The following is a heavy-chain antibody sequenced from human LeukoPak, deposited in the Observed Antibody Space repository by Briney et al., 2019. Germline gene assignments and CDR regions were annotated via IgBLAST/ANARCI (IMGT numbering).Heavy chain of an antibody. D-gene: IGHD6-6*01. CDR2: INPSGGST. J-gene: IGHJ4*02. CDR3: AITHFAGLVYYFDY. V-gene: IGHV1-46*01. CDR1: GYTFTSYY. Sequence: ASVKVSCKASGYTFTSYYMHWVRQAPGQGLEWMGIINPSGGSTSYAQKFQGRVTITADESTSTAYMELSSLRSEDTAVYYCAITHFAGLVYYFDYWGQGTLVTVSS.